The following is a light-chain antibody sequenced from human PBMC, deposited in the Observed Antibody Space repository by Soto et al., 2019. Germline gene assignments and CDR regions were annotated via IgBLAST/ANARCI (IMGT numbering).Light chain of an antibody. Sequence: DMQVPHSPYTLYASVVGRVTITCRASQSISSWLAWYQQKPGKAPKLLIYKASSLESGVPSRFSGSGSGTEFTLTVSSLQPDDFATYYCQQYNNYPRTFGQGTKVDIK. CDR1: QSISSW. CDR2: KAS. V-gene: IGKV1-5*03. J-gene: IGKJ1*01. CDR3: QQYNNYPRT.